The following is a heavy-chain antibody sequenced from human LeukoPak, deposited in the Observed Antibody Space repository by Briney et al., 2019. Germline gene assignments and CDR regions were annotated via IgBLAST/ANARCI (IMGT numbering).Heavy chain of an antibody. CDR3: ARMSNYYDTSGYYQSLDY. Sequence: PSETLSLTCTVSGGSISNYYWSWIRQPAGKGLEWIRRIYASGSTNYNPSLQSRVTISVDRSKNQFSLKLSSVTAADTAVYYCARMSNYYDTSGYYQSLDYWGQGTLVTVSS. D-gene: IGHD3-22*01. CDR2: IYASGST. J-gene: IGHJ4*02. V-gene: IGHV4-4*07. CDR1: GGSISNYY.